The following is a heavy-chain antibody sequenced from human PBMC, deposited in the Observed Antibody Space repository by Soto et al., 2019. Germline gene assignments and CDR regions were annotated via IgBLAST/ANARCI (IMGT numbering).Heavy chain of an antibody. CDR2: ISGSGGST. CDR1: GFTFSSYA. J-gene: IGHJ6*02. CDR3: ARDSVQLERPYYGMDV. D-gene: IGHD1-1*01. V-gene: IGHV3-23*01. Sequence: GGPLRLSCAPSGFTFSSYAISWVRQAPGKGLEWVSAISGSGGSTYYADSVKGRFTISRDNSKNTLYLQMNSLRAEDTAVYYCARDSVQLERPYYGMDVWGQGTTVTVSS.